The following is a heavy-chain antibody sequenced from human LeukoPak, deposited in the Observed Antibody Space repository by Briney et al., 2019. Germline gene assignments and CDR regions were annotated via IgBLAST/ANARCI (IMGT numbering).Heavy chain of an antibody. CDR1: GFTFGYYA. CDR3: ARGPDPVVRGPRRAFDL. Sequence: GGSLRLSCAASGFTFGYYAMHWVRQAPGKGLEWVAVISNDGSIQYYTDSVKGRFIISRDDSKNRMYLQMNSLRVDDTTLYYCARGPDPVVRGPRRAFDLWGQGTRVTVSS. V-gene: IGHV3-30-3*01. D-gene: IGHD3-10*01. J-gene: IGHJ3*01. CDR2: ISNDGSIQ.